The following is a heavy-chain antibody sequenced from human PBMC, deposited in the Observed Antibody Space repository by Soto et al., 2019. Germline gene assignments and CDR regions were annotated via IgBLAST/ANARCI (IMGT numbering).Heavy chain of an antibody. CDR2: IIPIFGTA. J-gene: IGHJ6*02. CDR1: GGTFSSYA. D-gene: IGHD3-22*01. CDR3: ARDRYYDSSGYYAYYYYGMDV. Sequence: GASVKVSCKASGGTFSSYAISWVRQAPGQGLEWMGGIIPIFGTANYAQKFQGRVTITADKSTSTAYMELSSLRSEDTAVYYCARDRYYDSSGYYAYYYYGMDVWGQGTTVTVSS. V-gene: IGHV1-69*06.